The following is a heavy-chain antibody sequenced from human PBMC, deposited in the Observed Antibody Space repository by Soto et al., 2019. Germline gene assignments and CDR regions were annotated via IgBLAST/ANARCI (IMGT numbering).Heavy chain of an antibody. CDR2: LSGSRTST. Sequence: SLRLSCAASGFSFVNYAMNWSRQAPGKGLEWVSGLSGSRTSTYYADSVNGRFTISRDNSRDTLFLQMNSLYADNTRVYSCAKATTTGGSFTPLDCCGQGNQVAVSS. CDR3: AKATTTGGSFTPLDC. V-gene: IGHV3-23*01. CDR1: GFSFVNYA. D-gene: IGHD1-7*01. J-gene: IGHJ4*02.